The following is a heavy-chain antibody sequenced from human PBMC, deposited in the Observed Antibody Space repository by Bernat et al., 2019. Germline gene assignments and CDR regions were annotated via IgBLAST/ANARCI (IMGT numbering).Heavy chain of an antibody. D-gene: IGHD3-3*01. V-gene: IGHV4-31*03. CDR1: GGSISSGGYY. J-gene: IGHJ3*02. CDR2: IYYSGST. CDR3: TGEPRFLERLGAFNT. Sequence: QVQLQESGPGLVKPSPTLSLTCTVSGGSISSGGYYWSWLRQHPGKGLEWIGYIYYSGSTYYNPSLRSRVTISVDTSKNQLSLKLSCVTAADTAVYYCTGEPRFLERLGAFNTWGQGTRVTVS.